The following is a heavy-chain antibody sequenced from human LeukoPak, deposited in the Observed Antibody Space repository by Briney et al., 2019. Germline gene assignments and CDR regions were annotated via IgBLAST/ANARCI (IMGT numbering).Heavy chain of an antibody. J-gene: IGHJ4*01. D-gene: IGHD3-10*01. Sequence: AGSLRLSCAASGFTFSSYGMHWVRQAPAKGLAWVAVVWFDGSNKYYADAVQGRFTISKDNSKNTLYLQMNSLRSEDTTVYYCAREQYYYVSENDFYYWGQGTLVTVSS. CDR3: AREQYYYVSENDFYY. V-gene: IGHV3-33*01. CDR2: VWFDGSNK. CDR1: GFTFSSYG.